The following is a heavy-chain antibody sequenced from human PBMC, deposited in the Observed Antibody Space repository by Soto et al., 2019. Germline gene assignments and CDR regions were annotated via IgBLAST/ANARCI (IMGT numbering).Heavy chain of an antibody. Sequence: ASVKVSCKASGYTFIGNCIHWVRQAPGQGLEWMGWMSPSGGDTKVAQRFQGRVTMTRDTSISTAYMELSRLRSDDTAVYYCARVNWNYVNWFDPWGQGTLVTVSS. CDR1: GYTFIGNC. V-gene: IGHV1-2*02. J-gene: IGHJ5*02. CDR2: MSPSGGDT. D-gene: IGHD1-7*01. CDR3: ARVNWNYVNWFDP.